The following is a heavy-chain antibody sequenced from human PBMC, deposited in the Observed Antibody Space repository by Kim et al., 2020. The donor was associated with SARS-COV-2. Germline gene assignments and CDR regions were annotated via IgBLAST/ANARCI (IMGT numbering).Heavy chain of an antibody. V-gene: IGHV3-21*01. CDR2: ISSSSSYI. CDR3: AREGPYYDILTGPETDAFDI. Sequence: GGSLRLSCAASGFTFSSYSMNWVRQAPGKGLEWVSSISSSSSYIYYTDSVKGRFTISRDNAKNSLYLQMNSLRAEDTAVYYCAREGPYYDILTGPETDAFDIWGQGTMVTVSS. J-gene: IGHJ3*02. D-gene: IGHD3-9*01. CDR1: GFTFSSYS.